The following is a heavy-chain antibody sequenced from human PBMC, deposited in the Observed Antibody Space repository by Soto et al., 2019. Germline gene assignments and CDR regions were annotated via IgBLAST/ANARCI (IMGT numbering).Heavy chain of an antibody. CDR1: GYTFTSYA. D-gene: IGHD1-26*01. V-gene: IGHV1-3*01. J-gene: IGHJ5*02. CDR2: INAGNGNT. Sequence: ASVKVSCKASGYTFTSYAMHWVRQAPGQRLEWMGWINAGNGNTEYSQKFQGRVTITRDTSASTAYMELSSLRSEDTAVYYCARDLEGWGLNWFDPWGQGTLVTVSS. CDR3: ARDLEGWGLNWFDP.